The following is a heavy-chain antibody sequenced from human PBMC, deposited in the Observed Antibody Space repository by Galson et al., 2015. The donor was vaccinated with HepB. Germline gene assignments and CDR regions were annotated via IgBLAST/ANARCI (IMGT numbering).Heavy chain of an antibody. CDR1: GFTFSNAW. J-gene: IGHJ4*02. CDR2: IKSKTDGGTT. CDR3: TTDRQYQLLPNDY. D-gene: IGHD2-2*01. V-gene: IGHV3-15*01. Sequence: SLRLSCAASGFTFSNAWMSWVRQAPGKGLEWVGRIKSKTDGGTTDYAAPVKGRFTISRDDSKNTLYLQMNSLKTEDTAVYYCTTDRQYQLLPNDYWGQGTLVTVSS.